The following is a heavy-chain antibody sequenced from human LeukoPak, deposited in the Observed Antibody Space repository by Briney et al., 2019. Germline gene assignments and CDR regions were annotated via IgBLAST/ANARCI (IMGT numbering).Heavy chain of an antibody. J-gene: IGHJ5*02. CDR2: IYHSGST. CDR1: GGSISSGGYS. V-gene: IGHV4-30-2*01. Sequence: SQTLSLTCAVSGGSISSGGYSWSWIRQPPGKGLEWIGYIYHSGSTYYNPSLKSRVTISVDRSKNQFSLKLSSVTAADTAVYYCARGKAGTNWFDPWGQGTLVTVSS. CDR3: ARGKAGTNWFDP. D-gene: IGHD1-1*01.